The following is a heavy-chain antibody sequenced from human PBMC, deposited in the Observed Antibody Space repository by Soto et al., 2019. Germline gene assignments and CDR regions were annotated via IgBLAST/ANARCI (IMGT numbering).Heavy chain of an antibody. CDR1: GFTFSDYY. V-gene: IGHV3-11*01. CDR2: ISSSGSTI. CDR3: ARADDREDYGDYPAYYYYGMDV. D-gene: IGHD4-17*01. Sequence: QVQLVESGGGLVKPGGSLRLSCAASGFTFSDYYMSWIRQAPGKGLEWVSYISSSGSTIYYADSVKGRFTISRDNAKNSLYLQMNSLRAEDTAVYYCARADDREDYGDYPAYYYYGMDVWGQGTTVTVSS. J-gene: IGHJ6*02.